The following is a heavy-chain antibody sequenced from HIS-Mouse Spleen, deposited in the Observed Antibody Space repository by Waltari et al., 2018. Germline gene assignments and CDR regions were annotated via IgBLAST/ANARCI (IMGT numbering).Heavy chain of an antibody. CDR3: ARALEYSSSWYYYYYGMDV. J-gene: IGHJ6*02. Sequence: QVQLQESGPGLVKPSETLSLTCTVSGYSISSGYYWGWIRQPPGKGLEWIGSSYHSGRTSYNPSLKRRVTISVDTSKTQFSLKLSSVTAADTAVYYCARALEYSSSWYYYYYGMDVWGQGTTVTVSS. V-gene: IGHV4-38-2*02. CDR1: GYSISSGYY. CDR2: SYHSGRT. D-gene: IGHD6-13*01.